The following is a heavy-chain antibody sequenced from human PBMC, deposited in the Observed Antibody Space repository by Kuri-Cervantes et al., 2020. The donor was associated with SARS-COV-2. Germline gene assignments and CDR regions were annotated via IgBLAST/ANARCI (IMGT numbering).Heavy chain of an antibody. D-gene: IGHD6-19*01. Sequence: SETLSLTCAVYGGSFSGYYWSWIRQPPGKGLEWIGEINHSGSTNYNPSLKGRVTISVDTSKNQFSLKLSSVTAADTAVYYCARDASRGAVAGFDYWGQGTLVTV. CDR1: GGSFSGYY. V-gene: IGHV4-34*01. CDR3: ARDASRGAVAGFDY. CDR2: INHSGST. J-gene: IGHJ4*02.